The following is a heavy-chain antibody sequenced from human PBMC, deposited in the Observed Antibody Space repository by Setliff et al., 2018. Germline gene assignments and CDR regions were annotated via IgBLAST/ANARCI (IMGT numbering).Heavy chain of an antibody. D-gene: IGHD3-9*01. CDR3: ARGLYDWFGCMDF. CDR2: INPNSGGT. Sequence: ASVKVSCKASGYTFTGYFMHWVRQVPGQGLEWMGWINPNSGGTKYAQKFQARVTMTRDASISTVYMELSSLRSDDTAVYYCARGLYDWFGCMDFWGLGTLVTVSS. CDR1: GYTFTGYF. J-gene: IGHJ4*02. V-gene: IGHV1-2*02.